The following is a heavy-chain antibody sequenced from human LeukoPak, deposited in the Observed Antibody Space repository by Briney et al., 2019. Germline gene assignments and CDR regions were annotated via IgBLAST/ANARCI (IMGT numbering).Heavy chain of an antibody. V-gene: IGHV1-24*01. CDR1: GSSFTELS. D-gene: IGHD3-3*01. CDR3: VTIGWRGVVFRF. CDR2: FDPEDGET. J-gene: IGHJ4*02. Sequence: ASENVSCTVSGSSFTELSMHWVRHCPGKGLGWMGGFDPEDGETIYAQKYQGRVTMTEDTSTDIAYMELSSLRSEDTAVYYCVTIGWRGVVFRFWGQGTLVTVSS.